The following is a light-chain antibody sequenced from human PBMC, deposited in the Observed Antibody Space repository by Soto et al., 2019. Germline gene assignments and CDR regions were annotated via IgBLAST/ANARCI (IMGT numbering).Light chain of an antibody. Sequence: ETVMTQSPATLSVSPGERATLSCRASQSVSSNLAWFQHKPGQAPRLLIYGASTRATDIPARFSGSGSGTEFTLTISSLQSEDFAVYYCHQYNDWYTFGQGTKLEIK. CDR3: HQYNDWYT. V-gene: IGKV3-15*01. CDR2: GAS. J-gene: IGKJ2*01. CDR1: QSVSSN.